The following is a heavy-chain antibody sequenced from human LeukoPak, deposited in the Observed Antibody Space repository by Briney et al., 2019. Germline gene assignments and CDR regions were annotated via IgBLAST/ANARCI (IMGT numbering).Heavy chain of an antibody. CDR1: GFTVSSSY. D-gene: IGHD2/OR15-2a*01. CDR2: IYSGGST. J-gene: IGHJ4*02. V-gene: IGHV3-53*01. CDR3: AKDRRGVLWSW. Sequence: GGSLRLSCAASGFTVSSSYMSWVRQAPGKGLEWVSVIYSGGSTYYADSVKGRFTISRDNSKNTLYLQMNSLRAEDTAVYYCAKDRRGVLWSWGGQGTLVTVSS.